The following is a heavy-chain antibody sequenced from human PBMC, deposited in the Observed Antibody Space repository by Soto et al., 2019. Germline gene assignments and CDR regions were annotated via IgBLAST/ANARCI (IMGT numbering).Heavy chain of an antibody. D-gene: IGHD2-2*01. Sequence: GGSLRLSCAASGFTFSSYSMNWVRQAPGKGLEWVSSISSSSSYIYYAGSGKGRFTISRDNAKNSLYLQMNSLRAEDTAVYYCASLYCSSTSCYSAFDIWGQGTMVTVSS. CDR1: GFTFSSYS. CDR3: ASLYCSSTSCYSAFDI. V-gene: IGHV3-21*01. J-gene: IGHJ3*02. CDR2: ISSSSSYI.